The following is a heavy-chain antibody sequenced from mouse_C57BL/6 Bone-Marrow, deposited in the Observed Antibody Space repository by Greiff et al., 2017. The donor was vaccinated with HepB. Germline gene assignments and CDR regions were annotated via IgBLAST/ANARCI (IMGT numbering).Heavy chain of an antibody. CDR1: GYTFTDYY. CDR2: IYPGSGNT. Sequence: QVQLKESGAELVRPGASVKLSCKASGYTFTDYYINWVKQRPGQGLEWIARIYPGSGNTYYNEKFKGKATLTAEKSSSTAYMQLSSLTSEDSAVYFCARSYPSDYWGQGTSVTVSS. V-gene: IGHV1-76*01. CDR3: ARSYPSDY. J-gene: IGHJ4*01.